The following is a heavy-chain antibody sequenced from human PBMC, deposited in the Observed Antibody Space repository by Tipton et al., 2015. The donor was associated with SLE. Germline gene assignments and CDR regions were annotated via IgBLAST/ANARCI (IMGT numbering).Heavy chain of an antibody. CDR2: IYYSGST. CDR1: GDSINMSVYN. J-gene: IGHJ4*02. V-gene: IGHV4-39*07. D-gene: IGHD3-16*02. CDR3: ARHLSFPGTDY. Sequence: TLSLTCTVSGDSINMSVYNWGWFRQPPGKGLEWIGSIYYSGSTYYNPSLKSRVTISVDTSRNQFSLRLSAVTAADTAVYYCARHLSFPGTDYWGQGTLVTVSS.